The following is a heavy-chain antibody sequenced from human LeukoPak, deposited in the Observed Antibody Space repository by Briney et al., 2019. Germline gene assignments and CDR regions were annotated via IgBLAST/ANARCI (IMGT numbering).Heavy chain of an antibody. J-gene: IGHJ5*02. CDR2: IYYSGST. Sequence: PSETLSLTCTVSGDSISSYYWSWIRQPPGKGLEWIGYIYYSGSTNYNPSLKSRVTISVDTSKNQFSLKLRSVTAADTAVYHCARHKQWLVSWFDPWGQGTLVAVSS. D-gene: IGHD6-19*01. V-gene: IGHV4-59*08. CDR1: GDSISSYY. CDR3: ARHKQWLVSWFDP.